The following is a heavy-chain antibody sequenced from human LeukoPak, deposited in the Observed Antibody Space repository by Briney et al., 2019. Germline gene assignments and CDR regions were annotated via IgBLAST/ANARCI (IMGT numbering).Heavy chain of an antibody. Sequence: ESLNIYCKASGYHFPNYWIAWVRHTPGKGLEWMGIIHPGESDTRYRTSFQGQVTLSVDESTSTAYLRWTSLKASDTAIYYCARHAGYCTGGKCYSFHYFDYWGQGTLVTVSS. D-gene: IGHD2-15*01. CDR2: IHPGESDT. CDR3: ARHAGYCTGGKCYSFHYFDY. J-gene: IGHJ4*02. CDR1: GYHFPNYW. V-gene: IGHV5-51*01.